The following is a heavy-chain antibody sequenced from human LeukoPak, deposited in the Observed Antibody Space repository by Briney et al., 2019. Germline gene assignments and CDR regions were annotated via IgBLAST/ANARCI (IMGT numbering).Heavy chain of an antibody. D-gene: IGHD2/OR15-2a*01. CDR3: EREIVSLGCDY. V-gene: IGHV1-2*02. CDR2: INPNSGGT. CDR1: GYTFTGYY. J-gene: IGHJ4*02. Sequence: GASVKVSCKASGYTFTGYYMYWVRQAPGQGLEWMGWINPNSGGTNYAQKFQGRVTMTRDTSISTAYMELSRLRSDDTAVYYCEREIVSLGCDYWGQGTRVTVFS.